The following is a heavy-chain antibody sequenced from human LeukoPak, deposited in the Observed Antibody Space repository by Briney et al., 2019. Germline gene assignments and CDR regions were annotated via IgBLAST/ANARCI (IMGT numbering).Heavy chain of an antibody. J-gene: IGHJ4*02. Sequence: GSLRLSCSVSGFTFSDHYMDWVRQAPGKGLDWVGRSRNRAHSYTTEYAASVKGRFTVSRADSENLLFLQMNSLKNDDTAVYYCVALIRGLGYWGQGTLVTVSS. CDR2: SRNRAHSYTT. D-gene: IGHD3-10*01. CDR1: GFTFSDHY. CDR3: VALIRGLGY. V-gene: IGHV3-72*01.